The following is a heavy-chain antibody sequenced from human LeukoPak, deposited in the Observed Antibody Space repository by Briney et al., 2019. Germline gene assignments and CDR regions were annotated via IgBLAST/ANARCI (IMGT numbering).Heavy chain of an antibody. D-gene: IGHD3-22*01. Sequence: PSETLSLTCSVSGGSISTYYWSWIRQPPGKGLDWIGYIYYSGSTNYNPSLKSRVTISLDTSKNQFSLKLNSVTAADTAVYYCARDDDSSGHYSSLWAFDIWGQGTMVTVSS. J-gene: IGHJ3*02. CDR3: ARDDDSSGHYSSLWAFDI. CDR1: GGSISTYY. V-gene: IGHV4-59*01. CDR2: IYYSGST.